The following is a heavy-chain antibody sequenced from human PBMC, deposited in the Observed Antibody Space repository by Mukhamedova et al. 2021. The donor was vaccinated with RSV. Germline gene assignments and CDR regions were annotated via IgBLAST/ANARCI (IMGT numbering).Heavy chain of an antibody. D-gene: IGHD3-3*01. CDR2: ISSSSSYI. J-gene: IGHJ6*02. CDR3: ARDGSLSYYDFWSGYRNYYYYYGMDV. V-gene: IGHV3-21*01. Sequence: VSSISSSSSYIYYADSVKGRFTISRDNAKNSLYLQMNSLRAEDTAVYYCARDGSLSYYDFWSGYRNYYYYYGMDVWVQGTTVTVS.